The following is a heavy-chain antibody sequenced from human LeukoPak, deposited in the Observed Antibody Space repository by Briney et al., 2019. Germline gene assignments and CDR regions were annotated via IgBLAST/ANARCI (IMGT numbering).Heavy chain of an antibody. CDR2: INHNGNVN. D-gene: IGHD3-16*01. CDR3: ARGGGLDV. Sequence: PGGSLRLSCAASGFTFSSYWMNWARQAPGKGLEWVASINHNGNVNYYVDFVKGRFTISRDNAKNSLYLQMSSLRAEDTAVYFCARGGGLDVWGQGATVTVSS. CDR1: GFTFSSYW. V-gene: IGHV3-7*03. J-gene: IGHJ6*02.